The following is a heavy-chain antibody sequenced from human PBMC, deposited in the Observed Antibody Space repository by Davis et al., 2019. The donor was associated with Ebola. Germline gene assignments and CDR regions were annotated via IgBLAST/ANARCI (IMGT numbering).Heavy chain of an antibody. V-gene: IGHV1-18*01. J-gene: IGHJ3*02. CDR3: ARGDITMIVVVPNARDDAFDI. D-gene: IGHD3-22*01. Sequence: AASVKVSCKASGYTFTSYGISWVRQAPGQGLEWMGLISAYNGNTNYAQKLQGRVTMTTDTSTSTAYMELRSLRSDDTAVYYCARGDITMIVVVPNARDDAFDIWGQGTMVTVSS. CDR2: ISAYNGNT. CDR1: GYTFTSYG.